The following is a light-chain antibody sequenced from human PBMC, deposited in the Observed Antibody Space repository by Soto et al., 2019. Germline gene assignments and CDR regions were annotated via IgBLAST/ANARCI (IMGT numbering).Light chain of an antibody. V-gene: IGLV1-47*01. CDR1: SSNIGTYS. CDR3: AAWYDRQSGWV. CDR2: SNS. Sequence: QSVLTQPPSASGTPGQRVTISCSGSSSNIGTYSVYWFQHLPGTAPKLLIHSNSQRPSGVPDRFSGSKTATSASLVSSGLRSEHEADYYCAAWYDRQSGWVFGGGTALTVL. J-gene: IGLJ3*02.